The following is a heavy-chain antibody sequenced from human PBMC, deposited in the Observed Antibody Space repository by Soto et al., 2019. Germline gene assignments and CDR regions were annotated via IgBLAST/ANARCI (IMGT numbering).Heavy chain of an antibody. J-gene: IGHJ5*02. D-gene: IGHD2-2*01. CDR1: GFTFSSYG. Sequence: QVQLVESGGGVVQPGRSLRLSCAASGFTFSSYGMHWVRQAPGKGLDWVAVIWYDGSNKYYADSVKGRFTISRDNSKNTLYLQMNSLRAEDTAVYYCAREESVVVVPAAIFDPWGQGTLVTVSS. CDR2: IWYDGSNK. CDR3: AREESVVVVPAAIFDP. V-gene: IGHV3-33*01.